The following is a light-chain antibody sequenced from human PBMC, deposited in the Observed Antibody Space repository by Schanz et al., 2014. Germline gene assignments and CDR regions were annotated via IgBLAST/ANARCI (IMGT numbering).Light chain of an antibody. CDR3: CSYTSSTSWV. V-gene: IGLV2-14*01. CDR2: DVS. CDR1: SSDVGGYKY. Sequence: SALTQPASVSGSPGQSITISCTGTSSDVGGYKYVSWYQQHPGKAPKLMIYDVSNRPSGVSNRFSGSKSGNTASLTISGLQAEDEADYYCCSYTSSTSWVFGGGTKLTVL. J-gene: IGLJ3*02.